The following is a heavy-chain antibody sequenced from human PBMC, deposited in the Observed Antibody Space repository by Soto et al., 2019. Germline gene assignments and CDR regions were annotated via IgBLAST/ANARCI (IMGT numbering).Heavy chain of an antibody. CDR3: ARSYYDSSGYYRKYFDY. D-gene: IGHD3-22*01. CDR1: GGSFSGYY. Sequence: SETLSLTCAVYGGSFSGYYWSWIRQPPGKGLEWIGEINHSGSTNYNPSLKSRVTISVDTSKNQFSLKLSSVTAADTAVYYCARSYYDSSGYYRKYFDYWGQGTLVTVSS. V-gene: IGHV4-34*01. J-gene: IGHJ4*02. CDR2: INHSGST.